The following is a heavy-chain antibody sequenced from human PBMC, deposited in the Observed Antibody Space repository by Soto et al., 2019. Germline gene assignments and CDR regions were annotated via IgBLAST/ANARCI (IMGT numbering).Heavy chain of an antibody. J-gene: IGHJ6*02. CDR1: GFTFSDYY. D-gene: IGHD3-16*01. CDR2: ISGSGDNI. V-gene: IGHV3-11*01. Sequence: QVQLVESGGGLVKPGGSLRLSCAASGFTFSDYYMTWIRQAPGKGLEWLSDISGSGDNIYNADSVKGRFTISRDNAKNSLYLQMNSLRGEDTAVYFCVRDSRWGHVWGQGTTVTVSS. CDR3: VRDSRWGHV.